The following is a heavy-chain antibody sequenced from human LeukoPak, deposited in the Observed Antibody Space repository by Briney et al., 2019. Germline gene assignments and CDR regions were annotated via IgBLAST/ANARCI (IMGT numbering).Heavy chain of an antibody. D-gene: IGHD3-22*01. Sequence: SETLSLTCAVYGGSFSGYYWSWIRQPPGKGLEWIGEINHSGSTNYNPSLKSRVTISVDTSKNQFSLKLSSVTAADTAVYYCARLGPLGGYLARYFDYWGQGTLVTVSS. V-gene: IGHV4-34*01. CDR2: INHSGST. J-gene: IGHJ4*02. CDR1: GGSFSGYY. CDR3: ARLGPLGGYLARYFDY.